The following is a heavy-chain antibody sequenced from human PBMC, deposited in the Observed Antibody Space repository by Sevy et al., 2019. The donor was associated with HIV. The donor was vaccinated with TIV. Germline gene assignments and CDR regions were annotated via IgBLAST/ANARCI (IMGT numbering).Heavy chain of an antibody. CDR3: AKDRAAGKGLYYFDY. CDR2: ISYDGSNK. J-gene: IGHJ4*02. D-gene: IGHD3-10*01. Sequence: GGSLRLSCAASGFTFSSYGMHWVRQAPSKGLEWVPVISYDGSNKYYADSVKGRFTISRDNSKNTLYLQMNSLRAEDTAVYYCAKDRAAGKGLYYFDYWGQGTLVTVSS. V-gene: IGHV3-30*18. CDR1: GFTFSSYG.